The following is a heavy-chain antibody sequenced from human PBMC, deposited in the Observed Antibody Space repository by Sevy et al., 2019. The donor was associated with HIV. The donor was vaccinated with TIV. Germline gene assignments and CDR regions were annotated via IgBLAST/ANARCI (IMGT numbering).Heavy chain of an antibody. CDR3: VKDPHLSLGADLFDY. CDR1: GFTFNSHG. J-gene: IGHJ4*02. V-gene: IGHV3-30*02. CDR2: IQYDGGNK. D-gene: IGHD7-27*01. Sequence: GGFLRLSCATSGFTFNSHGMHCVRQAPGKGLEWVSFIQYDGGNKNYADSVKGRFTISRDNSKNTLYLQLSSLRTEDSALYYCVKDPHLSLGADLFDYWGQGTLVTVSS.